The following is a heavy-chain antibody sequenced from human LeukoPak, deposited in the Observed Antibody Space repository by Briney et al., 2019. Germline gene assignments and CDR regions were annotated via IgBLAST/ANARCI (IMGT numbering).Heavy chain of an antibody. D-gene: IGHD6-19*01. J-gene: IGHJ5*02. CDR2: IIPILGIA. CDR3: ARETSYSSGWGFVWFDP. Sequence: SVKVSCKASGGTFSSYAISWVRQAPGQGLEWMGRIIPILGIATYAQKFQGRVTITADKSTSTAYMELSSLRSEDTAVYYCARETSYSSGWGFVWFDPWGQGTLVTVSS. CDR1: GGTFSSYA. V-gene: IGHV1-69*04.